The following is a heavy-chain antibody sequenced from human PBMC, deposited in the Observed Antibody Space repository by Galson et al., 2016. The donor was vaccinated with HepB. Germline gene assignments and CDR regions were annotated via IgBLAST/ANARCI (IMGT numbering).Heavy chain of an antibody. Sequence: SLRLSCAASGFTFSSYSMNWVRQAPGKGLEWVSSISSSSSYIYYADSVKGRFTISRDNAKNSLYLQMNSLRAEDTAVYYCARYFLGVVGRYFDLWGRGTPVTVSS. CDR3: ARYFLGVVGRYFDL. J-gene: IGHJ2*01. CDR1: GFTFSSYS. CDR2: ISSSSSYI. V-gene: IGHV3-21*01. D-gene: IGHD3-16*01.